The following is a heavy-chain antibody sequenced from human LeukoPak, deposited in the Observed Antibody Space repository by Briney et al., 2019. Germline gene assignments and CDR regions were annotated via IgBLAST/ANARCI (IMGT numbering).Heavy chain of an antibody. CDR2: IIPIFGTA. CDR1: GGTFSSYA. J-gene: IGHJ4*02. CDR3: ARHNASRAPPHFPY. V-gene: IGHV1-69*06. D-gene: IGHD3-16*01. Sequence: SVKVSCKASGGTFSSYAISWVRQAPGQGLEWMGGIIPIFGTANYAQKFRGRVTITADKSTRTAYMELSSLRSEDTAVYYCARHNASRAPPHFPYWGQGPLVTVSS.